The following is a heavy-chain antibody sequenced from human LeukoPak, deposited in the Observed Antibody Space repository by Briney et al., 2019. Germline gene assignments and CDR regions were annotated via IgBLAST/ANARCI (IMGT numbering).Heavy chain of an antibody. CDR2: INHSGIT. J-gene: IGHJ3*02. CDR3: ARGALGYCSSSSCYDAFDI. CDR1: GGSFSGYY. V-gene: IGHV4-34*01. D-gene: IGHD2-2*01. Sequence: PSETLSLTCAVYGGSFSGYYWSWIRQPPGKGLEWVGEINHSGITNYNPSLKSRVTMSVDTSKNQFSLKLNSVTAADTAVYYCARGALGYCSSSSCYDAFDIWGQGTRVTVFS.